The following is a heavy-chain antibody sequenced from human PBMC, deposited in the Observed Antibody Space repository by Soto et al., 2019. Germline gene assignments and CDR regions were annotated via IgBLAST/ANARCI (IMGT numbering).Heavy chain of an antibody. Sequence: SAKVSCKASGGTFSSYAISWVRQAPGQGLEWMGGIIPIFGTANYAQKFQGRVTITADESTSTAYMELSSLRSEDTAVYYCASNHYYDSSGYFTTFDYWGQGTLVTVSS. CDR2: IIPIFGTA. CDR3: ASNHYYDSSGYFTTFDY. J-gene: IGHJ4*02. CDR1: GGTFSSYA. D-gene: IGHD3-22*01. V-gene: IGHV1-69*13.